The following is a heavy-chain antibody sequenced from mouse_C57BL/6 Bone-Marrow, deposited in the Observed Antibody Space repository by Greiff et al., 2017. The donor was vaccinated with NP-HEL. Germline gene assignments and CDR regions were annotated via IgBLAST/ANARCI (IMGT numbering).Heavy chain of an antibody. CDR2: IDPESGYT. V-gene: IGHV14-4*01. CDR3: TTPFYAMDY. J-gene: IGHJ4*01. Sequence: EVQLQQSGAELVRPGASVKLSCTASGFTFKDDYMHWVKQRPEQGLEWIGWIDPESGYTEYAQKFTGKATITADTSSNTAYLQLSSLTSEDTAVYYCTTPFYAMDYGGQGTSVTVTA. CDR1: GFTFKDDY.